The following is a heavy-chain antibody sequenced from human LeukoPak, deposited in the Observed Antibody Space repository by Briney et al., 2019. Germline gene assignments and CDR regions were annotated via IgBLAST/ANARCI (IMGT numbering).Heavy chain of an antibody. Sequence: PGXSLRLSCAASGFTFSSYWMRWVSQARGKGVEWVANIKKYVSAIYYFDSLTPRFTISTHNANNSLYLQMNSLRAEDTAVYYCARGRRDSSGWRGYYYMDVWGKGTPVTVSS. V-gene: IGHV3-7*01. CDR2: IKKYVSAI. J-gene: IGHJ6*03. CDR1: GFTFSSYW. CDR3: ARGRRDSSGWRGYYYMDV. D-gene: IGHD6-19*01.